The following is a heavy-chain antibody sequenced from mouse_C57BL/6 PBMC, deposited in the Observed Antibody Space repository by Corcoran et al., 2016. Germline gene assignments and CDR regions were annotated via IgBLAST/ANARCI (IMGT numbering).Heavy chain of an antibody. CDR2: IEVKSDNYGA. Sequence: QVQLVETGGGLVRPGNSLKLSCVSSGINFSNYRKHWLRQRPGKRLEWIAVIEVKSDNYGANYEESVKGRFAISRDDSKSSVYLEMKRLREEDTATYFCSRGNSAWFPYWGQGTLVTVSA. V-gene: IGHV13-2*01. CDR1: GINFSNYR. CDR3: SRGNSAWFPY. J-gene: IGHJ3*01. D-gene: IGHD2-1*01.